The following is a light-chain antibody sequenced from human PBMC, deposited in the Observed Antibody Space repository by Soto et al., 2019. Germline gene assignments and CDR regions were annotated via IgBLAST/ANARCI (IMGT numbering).Light chain of an antibody. V-gene: IGLV2-14*01. CDR2: NVS. CDR1: SSDGGCYNY. CDR3: SSYTSSSTLV. J-gene: IGLJ2*01. Sequence: QSVLTQPASVSGSPGPSITISCTGTSSDGGCYNYVSWYQQHPGKAPKLMIYNVSNRPSGVSNRFSGSKSGNTASLTISGLQAEDEADYYCSSYTSSSTLVFGGGTKVTVL.